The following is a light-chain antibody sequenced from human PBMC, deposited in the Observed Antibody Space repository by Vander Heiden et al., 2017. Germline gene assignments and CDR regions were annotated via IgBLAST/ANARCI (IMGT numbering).Light chain of an antibody. CDR1: SSNIGGNT. Sequence: QSVLTQPPSASGTPGQRVTISCSGSSSNIGGNTVNWYQQLPGTAPKLLIYTNNQRPSGVPDRFSGSNSGTSASLAISGLQSEDEADYYCAAWDDSLNGVVFGGGTKLTVL. V-gene: IGLV1-44*01. CDR3: AAWDDSLNGVV. J-gene: IGLJ2*01. CDR2: TNN.